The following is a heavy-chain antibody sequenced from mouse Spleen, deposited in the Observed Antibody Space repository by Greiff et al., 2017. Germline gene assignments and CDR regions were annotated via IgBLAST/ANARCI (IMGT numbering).Heavy chain of an antibody. J-gene: IGHJ2*01. V-gene: IGHV2-6-7*01. CDR1: GFSLTGYG. CDR3: AKTGSSLYYFDY. CDR2: IWGDGST. Sequence: VMLVESGPGLVAPSQSLSITCTVSGFSLTGYGVNWVRQPPGKGLEWLGMIWGDGSTDYNSALKSRLSISKDNSKSQVFFKMNSLQADDTAIYYCAKTGSSLYYFDYWGQGTTLTVSS. D-gene: IGHD1-1*01.